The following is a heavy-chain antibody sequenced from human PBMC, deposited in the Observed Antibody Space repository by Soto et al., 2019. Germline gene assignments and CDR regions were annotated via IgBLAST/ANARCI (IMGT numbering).Heavy chain of an antibody. CDR2: MNPNSGNT. J-gene: IGHJ4*02. Sequence: QVQLVQYGAEVKKPGASVKVSCKASGYTFTSYDINCVRQATGQGIEWMGWMNPNSGNTGYAQKLQGRVTMTRDTSISTAYIELISLRSEDTAESYWAEGKWLANLGQGTPLNVSS. CDR1: GYTFTSYD. V-gene: IGHV1-8*01. CDR3: AEGKWLAN. D-gene: IGHD6-19*01.